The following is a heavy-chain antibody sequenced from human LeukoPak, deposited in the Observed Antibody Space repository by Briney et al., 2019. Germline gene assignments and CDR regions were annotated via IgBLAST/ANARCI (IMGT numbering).Heavy chain of an antibody. Sequence: GGSLRLSCAASGFTFSSYWMSWVRQAPGKGLEWVANIKQDGSEKYYVDSVKGRFTISRDNAKNSLYLQMNSLRAEDTAVYYCARDYFDSSGYYHAYFDYWGQGTLVTVSS. CDR2: IKQDGSEK. V-gene: IGHV3-7*01. CDR3: ARDYFDSSGYYHAYFDY. J-gene: IGHJ4*02. D-gene: IGHD3-22*01. CDR1: GFTFSSYW.